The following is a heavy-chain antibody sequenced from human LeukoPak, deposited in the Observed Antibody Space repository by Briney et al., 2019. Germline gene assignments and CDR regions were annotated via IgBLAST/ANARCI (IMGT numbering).Heavy chain of an antibody. CDR3: ARDMQLST. J-gene: IGHJ3*01. CDR1: GFAISSTG. Sequence: GGSLRLSCAASGFAISSTGVSWVRQAPGEGLEWVSLISYSGANSYYTDSVRGRFTISRDNSKDTLFLQMNSLRAEDTAIYYCARDMQLSTWGLGTMVTVSS. CDR2: ISYSGANS. V-gene: IGHV3-23*01. D-gene: IGHD3-16*02.